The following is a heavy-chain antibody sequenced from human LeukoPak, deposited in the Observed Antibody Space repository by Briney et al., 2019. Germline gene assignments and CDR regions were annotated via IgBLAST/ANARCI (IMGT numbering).Heavy chain of an antibody. V-gene: IGHV1-2*04. CDR2: INPNSGGT. CDR1: GYTFTGYY. D-gene: IGHD2-2*02. Sequence: GASVKVSCKASGYTFTGYYMHWVRQAPGQGLEWMGWINPNSGGTNYAQKFQGWVTMTRDTSISTAYMELSRLRSDDTAVYYCAGEGRYCSSTSCYTTEDAFNIWGQGTMVTVSS. CDR3: AGEGRYCSSTSCYTTEDAFNI. J-gene: IGHJ3*02.